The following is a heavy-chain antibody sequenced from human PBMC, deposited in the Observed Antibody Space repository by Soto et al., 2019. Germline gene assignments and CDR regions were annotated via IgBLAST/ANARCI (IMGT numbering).Heavy chain of an antibody. V-gene: IGHV4-34*01. CDR3: ASAYFCGTTPPYNWFDR. CDR1: GGSLGGYY. J-gene: IGHJ5*02. Sequence: QVQLLQWGTGALKPSETLSLTCTVHGGSLGGYYWNWIRQSPGKALEWIGEVSHVDSTNYNPSLKGRATISLDIPMNQSSLTLTSMTAADTAVYYCASAYFCGTTPPYNWFDRWGQGTLVTVSS. CDR2: VSHVDST. D-gene: IGHD1-7*01.